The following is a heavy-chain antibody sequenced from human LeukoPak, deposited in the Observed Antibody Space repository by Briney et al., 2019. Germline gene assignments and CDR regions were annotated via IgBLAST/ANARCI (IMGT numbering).Heavy chain of an antibody. CDR2: ISGSDGST. J-gene: IGHJ4*02. Sequence: GGSLRLSCAASGFTFSSYAMSWVRQAPGKGLEWVSAISGSDGSTYYADSVKGRFTISRDNSKNTLYLQMNSLRAEDTAVYYCAKDYGGSSGPYFDYWGQGTLVTVSS. CDR3: AKDYGGSSGPYFDY. D-gene: IGHD4-23*01. CDR1: GFTFSSYA. V-gene: IGHV3-23*01.